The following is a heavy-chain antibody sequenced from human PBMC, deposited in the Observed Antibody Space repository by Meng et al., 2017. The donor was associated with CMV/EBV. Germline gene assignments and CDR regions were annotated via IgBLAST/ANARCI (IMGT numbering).Heavy chain of an antibody. CDR2: IYSGGST. CDR1: GFTVSSNY. V-gene: IGHV3-66*02. D-gene: IGHD3-3*01. Sequence: GGSLRLSCAASGFTVSSNYMSWVRQAPGKGLEWVQAIYSGGSTYSANSVKGRFTISRDNSKNTLYLQMNSLRAEDTAVYYCARRGVYYDFRSGYYYYFDYWGQGTLVTVSS. J-gene: IGHJ4*02. CDR3: ARRGVYYDFRSGYYYYFDY.